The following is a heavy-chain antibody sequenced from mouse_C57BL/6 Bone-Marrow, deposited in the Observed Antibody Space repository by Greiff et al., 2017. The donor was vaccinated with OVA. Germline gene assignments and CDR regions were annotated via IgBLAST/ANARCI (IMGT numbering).Heavy chain of an antibody. CDR1: GFTFSDYY. Sequence: EVKLVESEGGLVQPGSSMKLSCTASGFTFSDYYMAWVRQVPEKGLEWVANINYDGSSTYYLDSLKSRFIISRDNAKNILYLQMSSLKSEDTATYYCARGEPYWYFDVWGTGTTVTVSS. CDR3: ARGEPYWYFDV. J-gene: IGHJ1*03. CDR2: INYDGSST. V-gene: IGHV5-16*01.